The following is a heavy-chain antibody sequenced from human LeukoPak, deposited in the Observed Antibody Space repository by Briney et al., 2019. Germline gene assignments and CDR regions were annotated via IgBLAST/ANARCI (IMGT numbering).Heavy chain of an antibody. CDR3: ARAPYDYSGSYYLFEAIWGLGFDPNFDY. CDR2: INPNSGGT. CDR1: GGTFSSYA. J-gene: IGHJ4*02. D-gene: IGHD1-26*01. V-gene: IGHV1-2*02. Sequence: ASVKVSCKASGGTFSSYAISWVRQAPGQGLEWMGWINPNSGGTNYAQKFQGRVTMTRDTSISTAYTELSRLRSDDTAVYYCARAPYDYSGSYYLFEAIWGLGFDPNFDYWGQGTLVTVSS.